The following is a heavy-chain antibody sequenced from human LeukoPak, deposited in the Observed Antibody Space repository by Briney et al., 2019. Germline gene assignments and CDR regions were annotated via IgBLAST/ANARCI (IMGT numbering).Heavy chain of an antibody. J-gene: IGHJ2*01. Sequence: ASVKVSCKASGYTFTGYYMHWVRQAPGQGLEWMGWINPNSGGTNYAQKFQGWVTMTRDTSISTAYMELSSLRSEDTAVYYCARDRSVVLDLTGTTIHERYFDLWGRGTLVTVSS. CDR2: INPNSGGT. D-gene: IGHD1-7*01. V-gene: IGHV1-2*04. CDR3: ARDRSVVLDLTGTTIHERYFDL. CDR1: GYTFTGYY.